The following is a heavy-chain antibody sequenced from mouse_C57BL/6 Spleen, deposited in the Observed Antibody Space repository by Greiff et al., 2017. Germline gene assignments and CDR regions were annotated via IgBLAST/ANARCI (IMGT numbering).Heavy chain of an antibody. CDR1: GYAFSSYW. J-gene: IGHJ2*01. D-gene: IGHD1-1*01. Sequence: QVQLQQSGAELVKPGASVKISCKASGYAFSSYWMNWVEQRPGKGLEWIGQIYPGDGDTNYNGKFKGKATLNADKSSSTAYMQLSSLTSEDSAVYFCARTTVVANYFDYWGQGTTLTVSS. V-gene: IGHV1-80*01. CDR2: IYPGDGDT. CDR3: ARTTVVANYFDY.